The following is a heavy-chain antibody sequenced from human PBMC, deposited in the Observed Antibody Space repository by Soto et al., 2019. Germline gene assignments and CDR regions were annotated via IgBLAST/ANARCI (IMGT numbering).Heavy chain of an antibody. J-gene: IGHJ6*03. D-gene: IGHD6-6*01. Sequence: ASVKVSCKASGYTFTSYDINWVRQATGQGLEWMGWMNPNSGNTGYAQKFQGRVTMTRNTSISTAYMELSSLRSEDTAVYYCARAERDSSSPYYYYYYMDVWGKGTTVTVSS. CDR3: ARAERDSSSPYYYYYYMDV. CDR1: GYTFTSYD. CDR2: MNPNSGNT. V-gene: IGHV1-8*01.